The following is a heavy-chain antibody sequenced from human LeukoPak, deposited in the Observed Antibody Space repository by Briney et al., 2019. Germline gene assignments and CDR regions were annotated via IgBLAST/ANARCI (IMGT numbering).Heavy chain of an antibody. CDR2: ITSRGTTI. V-gene: IGHV3-48*04. J-gene: IGHJ6*02. CDR1: GFTFSSYS. CDR3: ARWLRGIADEDGVDV. Sequence: GSLRLSCAASGFTFSSYSMTWIRQAPGKGLEWVSYITSRGTTIYHADSVKGRFTISRDNAKNSLYLQMNSLRAEDTAVYYCARWLRGIADEDGVDVWGQGTTVTVSS. D-gene: IGHD6-13*01.